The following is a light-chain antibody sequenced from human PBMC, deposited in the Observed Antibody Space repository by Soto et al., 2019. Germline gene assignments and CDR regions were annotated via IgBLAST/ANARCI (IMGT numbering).Light chain of an antibody. Sequence: DIQMTQSPSTLSASVGDRVTITCRASQSISSWLAWYQQKPGKAPKLLIYDASSLESGVPSRFSGSGSGTEFTLTISSLQPDDFATYDCQQYNSYSPFVTFGQGTKVEIK. CDR2: DAS. CDR1: QSISSW. CDR3: QQYNSYSPFVT. J-gene: IGKJ1*01. V-gene: IGKV1-5*01.